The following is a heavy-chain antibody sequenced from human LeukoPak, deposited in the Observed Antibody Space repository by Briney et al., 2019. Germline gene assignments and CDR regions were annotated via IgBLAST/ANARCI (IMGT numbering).Heavy chain of an antibody. CDR1: GFTFSSSA. J-gene: IGHJ6*03. V-gene: IGHV3-23*01. Sequence: GGSLRLSCAASGFTFSSSAMSWVRQAPGKGLEWVSSISGSGSGGSTYYADSVKGRFTISRDNAKNSLYLQMNSLRAEDTAVYYCARDLGDYVWGSYRPPYMDVWGKGTTVTVSS. CDR3: ARDLGDYVWGSYRPPYMDV. CDR2: ISGSGSGGST. D-gene: IGHD3-16*02.